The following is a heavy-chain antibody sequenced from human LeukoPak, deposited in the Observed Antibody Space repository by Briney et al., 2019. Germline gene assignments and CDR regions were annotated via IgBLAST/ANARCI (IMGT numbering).Heavy chain of an antibody. CDR1: GFTFGNYG. J-gene: IGHJ4*02. D-gene: IGHD5-18*01. CDR3: AKDQVDTAMAADY. V-gene: IGHV3-23*01. CDR2: ISGTGGST. Sequence: GGSLRLSCAASGFTFGNYGMSWVRQAPGKGLEWVSAISGTGGSTYYADSVKGRFTISGDNSKNTLYLQMNSLRAEDTAVYYCAKDQVDTAMAADYWGQGTLVTVSS.